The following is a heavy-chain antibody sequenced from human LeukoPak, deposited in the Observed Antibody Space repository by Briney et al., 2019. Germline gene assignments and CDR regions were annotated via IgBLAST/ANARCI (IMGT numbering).Heavy chain of an antibody. CDR3: ARTYYYGSGSYHFDY. D-gene: IGHD3-10*01. Sequence: GGSLRLSCAASGFTFSSYAMHWVRQAPGKGLEWVAVISYDGGNKYYADSVKGRFTISRDNSKNTLYLQMNSLRAEDTAVYYCARTYYYGSGSYHFDYWGQGTLVTVSS. J-gene: IGHJ4*02. CDR2: ISYDGGNK. V-gene: IGHV3-30*01. CDR1: GFTFSSYA.